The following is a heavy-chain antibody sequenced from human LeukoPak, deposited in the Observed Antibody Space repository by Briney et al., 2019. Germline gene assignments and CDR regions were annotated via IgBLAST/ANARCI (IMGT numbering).Heavy chain of an antibody. V-gene: IGHV1-18*01. CDR2: ISAYNGNT. D-gene: IGHD3-22*01. Sequence: ASVKVSCKASGYTFTSYGISWVRQAPGQGLEWMGWISAYNGNTNYAQKFQGRVTMTRDTSISTAYMELSRLRSDDTAVYYCARDDKQHYYDSSGTPDYWGQGTLVTVSS. J-gene: IGHJ4*02. CDR3: ARDDKQHYYDSSGTPDY. CDR1: GYTFTSYG.